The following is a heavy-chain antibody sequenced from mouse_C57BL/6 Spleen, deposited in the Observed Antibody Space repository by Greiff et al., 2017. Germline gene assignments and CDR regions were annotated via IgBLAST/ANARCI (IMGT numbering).Heavy chain of an antibody. Sequence: EVQRVESGPELVKPGASVKIPCKASGYTFTDYNMDWVKQSHGKSLEWIGDINPNNGGTIYNQKFKGKATLTVDKSSSTAYMELRSLTSEDTAVYYCARGGLYYSNSHWYFDVWGTGTTVTVSS. CDR3: ARGGLYYSNSHWYFDV. J-gene: IGHJ1*03. CDR1: GYTFTDYN. D-gene: IGHD2-5*01. V-gene: IGHV1-18*01. CDR2: INPNNGGT.